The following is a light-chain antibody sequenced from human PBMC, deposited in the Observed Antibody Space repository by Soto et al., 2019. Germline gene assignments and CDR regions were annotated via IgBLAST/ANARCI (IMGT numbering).Light chain of an antibody. Sequence: EIVMTQSPATLSVSPGERATLSCRASQSISSKLAWYQQKPGQAPRLLIYGASTRATGIPARFSGSGSGTEFTLTLSSLQSEDFAVYYCQQYNNGPPITFGQGTRLESK. CDR1: QSISSK. V-gene: IGKV3-15*01. CDR3: QQYNNGPPIT. CDR2: GAS. J-gene: IGKJ5*01.